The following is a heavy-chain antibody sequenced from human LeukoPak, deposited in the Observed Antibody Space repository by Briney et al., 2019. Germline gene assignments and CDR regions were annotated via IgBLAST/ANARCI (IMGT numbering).Heavy chain of an antibody. CDR3: ARDNDSRDPPHFDY. J-gene: IGHJ4*02. D-gene: IGHD3-16*01. CDR2: ISSSGGST. V-gene: IGHV3-23*01. Sequence: GGTLRLSCAASGFTFSSYGMSWVRQAPGKGLEWVSGISSSGGSTYYADSVKGRFTISRDNSKNTLYLQMNSLRAEDTAVYYCARDNDSRDPPHFDYWGQGTLVTVSS. CDR1: GFTFSSYG.